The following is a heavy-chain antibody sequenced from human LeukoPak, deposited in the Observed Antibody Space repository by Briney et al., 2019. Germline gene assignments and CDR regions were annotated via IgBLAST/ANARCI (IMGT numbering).Heavy chain of an antibody. J-gene: IGHJ6*04. CDR3: AGRYCSSTSCFWGV. CDR1: GGSFSGYY. D-gene: IGHD2-2*01. Sequence: QASETLSLTCAVYGGSFSGYYWSWIRQPPGKGLEWIGEINHSGSTNYNPSLKSRVTISVDTSKNQFSLKLSSVTAADTAVYYCAGRYCSSTSCFWGVWGKGTTVTVSS. V-gene: IGHV4-34*01. CDR2: INHSGST.